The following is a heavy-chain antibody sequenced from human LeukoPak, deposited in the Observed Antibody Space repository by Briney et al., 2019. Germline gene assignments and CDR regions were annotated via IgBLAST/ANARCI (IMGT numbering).Heavy chain of an antibody. CDR2: IYPGDSDT. D-gene: IGHD3-22*01. CDR1: GYSFTSYW. V-gene: IGHV5-51*01. Sequence: GESLKISCKGSGYSFTSYWIGWVRQMPGKGLEWMGIIYPGDSDTRYSPSFQGQVTISADKPISTAYLQWSSLKASDTAMYYCARRRGGSNYYDSSGYSDYWGQGTLVTVSS. CDR3: ARRRGGSNYYDSSGYSDY. J-gene: IGHJ4*02.